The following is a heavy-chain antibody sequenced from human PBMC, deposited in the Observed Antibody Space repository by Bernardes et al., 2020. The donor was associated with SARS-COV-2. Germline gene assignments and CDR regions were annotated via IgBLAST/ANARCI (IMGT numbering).Heavy chain of an antibody. CDR1: GYSFTSYW. CDR2: IYPGDSDT. V-gene: IGHV5-51*01. J-gene: IGHJ6*02. CDR3: ARGKDKWYYYYGMDV. Sequence: GESLKISCKGSGYSFTSYWIGWVRQMPGKGLEWMGIIYPGDSDTRYSPSFQGQVTISADKSISTAYLQWSSLKASDTAMYYCARGKDKWYYYYGMDVWGQGTTVTVSS. D-gene: IGHD2-15*01.